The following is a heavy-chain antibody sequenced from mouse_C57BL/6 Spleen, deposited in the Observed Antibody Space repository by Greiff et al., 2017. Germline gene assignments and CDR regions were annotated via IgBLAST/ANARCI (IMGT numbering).Heavy chain of an antibody. CDR2: ISYDGSN. V-gene: IGHV3-6*01. Sequence: EVQLQQSGPGLVKPSPSLSLTCSVTGYSITSGSYWNWIRQFPGNKLEWMGYISYDGSNNYNPSLKNRISITRDTSKNQFFLKLNSVTTEDTATYYCASNYDYDELAYWGQGTLVTVSA. D-gene: IGHD2-4*01. J-gene: IGHJ3*01. CDR3: ASNYDYDELAY. CDR1: GYSITSGSY.